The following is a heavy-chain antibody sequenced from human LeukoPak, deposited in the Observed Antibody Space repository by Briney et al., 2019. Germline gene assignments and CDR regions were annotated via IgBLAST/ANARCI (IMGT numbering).Heavy chain of an antibody. CDR3: ASGYYYYYGMDV. V-gene: IGHV1-2*04. J-gene: IGHJ6*02. CDR2: INPNGGGT. CDR1: GYTFTGYY. Sequence: ASVKVSCKASGYTFTGYYMHWVRQAPGQGLEWMGWINPNGGGTNYAQKFQGWVTMTRDTSISTAYMELSRLRSDDTAVYYCASGYYYYYGMDVWGQGTTVTVSS.